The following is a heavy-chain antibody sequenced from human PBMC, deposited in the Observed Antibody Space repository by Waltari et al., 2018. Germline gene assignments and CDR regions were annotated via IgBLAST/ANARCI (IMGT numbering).Heavy chain of an antibody. Sequence: QAQLQESGPGLVRPSETLSLTCTVSGASISTYSWSWIRQPAGKGLEWIGRINTSGSTNQNPSLKSRITMSVDTSKNQFSLKLSSVTAADTAVYYCARLEYCTGSNCYGDSWGQGTLVTVSS. J-gene: IGHJ4*02. CDR1: GASISTYS. V-gene: IGHV4-4*07. D-gene: IGHD2-8*02. CDR3: ARLEYCTGSNCYGDS. CDR2: INTSGST.